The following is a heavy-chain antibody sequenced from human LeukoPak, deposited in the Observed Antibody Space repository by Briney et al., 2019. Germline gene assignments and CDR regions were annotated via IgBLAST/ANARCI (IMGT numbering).Heavy chain of an antibody. CDR2: ISYDGSNK. D-gene: IGHD1-26*01. V-gene: IGHV3-30*04. Sequence: PGRSLRLSCAASGFTFSSYAMHWVRQAPGKGLEWVAVISYDGSNKYYADSVKGRFTISRDNSKNTLYLQMNSLRAEDTAVYYCARVQWELRGVGSYFEYWGQGALVTVSS. J-gene: IGHJ4*02. CDR3: ARVQWELRGVGSYFEY. CDR1: GFTFSSYA.